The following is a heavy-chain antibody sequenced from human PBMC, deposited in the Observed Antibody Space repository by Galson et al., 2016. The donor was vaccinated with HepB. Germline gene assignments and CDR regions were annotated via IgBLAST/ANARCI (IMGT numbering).Heavy chain of an antibody. V-gene: IGHV2-70*04. CDR3: AWTTASYYSISGAQNYYFDF. J-gene: IGHJ4*02. CDR1: GFSLTTTRMR. Sequence: PALVKPTQTLTLTCTFSGFSLTTTRMRVSWIRQPPGRALEWLARIDWDDGKFYNTSLKTRLTISKDTSKNQVVLTMTNMDPVDTATYYCAWTTASYYSISGAQNYYFDFWGQGTLVTVSS. D-gene: IGHD3-10*01. CDR2: IDWDDGK.